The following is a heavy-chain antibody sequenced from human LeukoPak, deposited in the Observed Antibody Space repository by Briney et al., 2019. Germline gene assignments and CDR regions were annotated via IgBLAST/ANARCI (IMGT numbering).Heavy chain of an antibody. CDR3: AKAGGYSHGNFDY. CDR2: ISGSGGST. D-gene: IGHD5-18*01. J-gene: IGHJ4*02. V-gene: IGHV3-23*01. CDR1: GFTFSSYG. Sequence: GGSLRLSCAASGFTFSSYGMSWVRQAPGKGLEWVSAISGSGGSTYYADSVKGRFTISRDNSKNTLYLQMNSLRAEDTAVYYCAKAGGYSHGNFDYWGQGTLVTVSS.